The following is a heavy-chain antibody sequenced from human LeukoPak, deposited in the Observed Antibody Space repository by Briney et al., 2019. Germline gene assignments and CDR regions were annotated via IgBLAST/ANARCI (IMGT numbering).Heavy chain of an antibody. CDR2: ISGSSSYI. D-gene: IGHD5-12*01. CDR1: GSTFSSYR. V-gene: IGHV3-21*01. CDR3: ARHDSRGYSG. J-gene: IGHJ4*02. Sequence: GESLRLSCAASGSTFSSYRMNWVRQAPGKGLEWVSSISGSSSYIYYADSVKGRFTISRDNAKNSLYLQMNSLRAEDTAVYYCARHDSRGYSGWGQGTLVTVSS.